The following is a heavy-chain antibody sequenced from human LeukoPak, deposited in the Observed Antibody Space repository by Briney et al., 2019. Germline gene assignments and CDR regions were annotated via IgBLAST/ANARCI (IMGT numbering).Heavy chain of an antibody. CDR1: GFTFSSYW. Sequence: PGGSLRLSCAASGFTFSSYWMSWVRQAPGKGLEWVANIKQDGSEKYYVDSVKGRFTISRDNAKNSLYLQMNSLRAEDTAVYYCAIPLLRTPDYYGSGSYPSDYWGQGTLVTVSS. J-gene: IGHJ4*02. CDR2: IKQDGSEK. CDR3: AIPLLRTPDYYGSGSYPSDY. V-gene: IGHV3-7*03. D-gene: IGHD3-10*01.